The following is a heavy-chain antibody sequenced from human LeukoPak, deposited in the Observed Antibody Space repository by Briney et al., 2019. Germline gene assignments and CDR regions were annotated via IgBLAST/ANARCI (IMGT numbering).Heavy chain of an antibody. CDR3: ASLSAPGY. D-gene: IGHD1-14*01. CDR1: GGSISSSSYY. Sequence: SETLSLTCTVSGGSISSSSYYWGWIRQPPGKGLEWIGSIYYSGSTYYNPSLKSRVTISVDTSKNQFSLKLSSVTAADTAVYYCASLSAPGYWGQGTLVTVSS. V-gene: IGHV4-39*01. CDR2: IYYSGST. J-gene: IGHJ4*02.